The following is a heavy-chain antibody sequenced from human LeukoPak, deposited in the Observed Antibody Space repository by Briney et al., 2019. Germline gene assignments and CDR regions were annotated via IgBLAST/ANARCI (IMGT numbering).Heavy chain of an antibody. Sequence: GGSLRLSCAASGFTVSSNHMSWVRQAPGKGLKWVSIIYSGGTTYYADSVKGRFTISRDNSKNTLYLQMNSLRAEDTAVYYCAKDLAWYSSSPDYWGQGTLVTVSS. CDR1: GFTVSSNH. V-gene: IGHV3-53*05. J-gene: IGHJ4*02. D-gene: IGHD6-6*01. CDR3: AKDLAWYSSSPDY. CDR2: IYSGGTT.